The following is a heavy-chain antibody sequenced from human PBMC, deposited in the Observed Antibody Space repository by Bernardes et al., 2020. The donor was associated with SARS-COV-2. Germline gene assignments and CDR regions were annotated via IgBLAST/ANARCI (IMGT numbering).Heavy chain of an antibody. J-gene: IGHJ6*02. D-gene: IGHD3-10*01. CDR1: GGTFSSYT. Sequence: SVKVSCKASGGTFSSYTISWVRQAPGQGLEWMGRIIPILGIANYAQKFQGRVTITADKSTSTAYMELSSLRSGDTAVYYCARVDGSGSRYYYGMDVWGQGTTVTVSS. CDR2: IIPILGIA. V-gene: IGHV1-69*02. CDR3: ARVDGSGSRYYYGMDV.